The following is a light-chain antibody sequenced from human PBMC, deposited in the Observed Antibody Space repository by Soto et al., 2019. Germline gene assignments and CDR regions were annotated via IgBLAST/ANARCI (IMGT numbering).Light chain of an antibody. Sequence: EVMMTQSPATLSVSPGERATLSCRASQSVSSSLAWYQQKPGQAPRLLIYGASTRATGIPARFSGSGSGTDFTLTISRLEPEDFAVYYCQQYNNWPPWTFGQGTKVDIK. V-gene: IGKV3-15*01. CDR1: QSVSSS. J-gene: IGKJ1*01. CDR3: QQYNNWPPWT. CDR2: GAS.